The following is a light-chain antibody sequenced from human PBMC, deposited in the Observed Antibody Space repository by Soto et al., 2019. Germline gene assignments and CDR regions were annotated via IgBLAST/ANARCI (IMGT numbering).Light chain of an antibody. Sequence: QSALAQPASVSGSTGQSISISCTGTSSDVGGYKYVSWYQQHPGKAPKLVIYEVGNRPSGVSHRFSGSKSGNTASLTISGLQAEDEAHYYCSSYTSGSIMVFGGGTQLTVL. CDR2: EVG. CDR3: SSYTSGSIMV. V-gene: IGLV2-14*01. CDR1: SSDVGGYKY. J-gene: IGLJ2*01.